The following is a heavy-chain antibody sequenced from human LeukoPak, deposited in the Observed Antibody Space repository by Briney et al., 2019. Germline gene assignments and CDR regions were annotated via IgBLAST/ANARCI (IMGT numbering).Heavy chain of an antibody. J-gene: IGHJ5*02. CDR2: ITTHTTI. Sequence: GGSLRLSCAASGFPFSDYSMSWIRQAPGKGLERVSYITTHTTINYADSVKGRFTISRDNAKNSLYLQMNSLRAEDTAVYYCARDPAGYGDYVAWFDPWGQGTLVTVSS. D-gene: IGHD4-17*01. V-gene: IGHV3-11*01. CDR3: ARDPAGYGDYVAWFDP. CDR1: GFPFSDYS.